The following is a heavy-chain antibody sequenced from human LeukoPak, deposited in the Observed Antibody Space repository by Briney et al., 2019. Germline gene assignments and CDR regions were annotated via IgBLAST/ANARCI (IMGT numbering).Heavy chain of an antibody. CDR1: GGTFSSYA. CDR3: ARGGLVDNWFDP. Sequence: GASVKVSYKASGGTFSSYAISWVRQAPGQGLEWMGGIIPIFGTANYAQKFQGRVTITADESTSTAYMELSSLRSEDTVVYYCARGGLVDNWFDPWGQGTLVTVSS. V-gene: IGHV1-69*13. CDR2: IIPIFGTA. J-gene: IGHJ5*02. D-gene: IGHD2-8*02.